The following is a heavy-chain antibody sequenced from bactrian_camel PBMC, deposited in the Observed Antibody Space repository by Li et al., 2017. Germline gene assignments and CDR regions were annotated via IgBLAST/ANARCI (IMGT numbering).Heavy chain of an antibody. CDR1: GFTFSSYW. CDR2: IDTDGRT. Sequence: VQLVESGGDLMQPGGSLRLSCTASGFTFSSYWMYWVRQRVGKGLEWVSTIDTDGRTKYADSVKDRFTISRDNDKNTLYLQMNSLNLEDTAVYYCATGAGVYYGMDDWGKGTQVTVS. J-gene: IGHJ7*01. V-gene: IGHV3S1*01.